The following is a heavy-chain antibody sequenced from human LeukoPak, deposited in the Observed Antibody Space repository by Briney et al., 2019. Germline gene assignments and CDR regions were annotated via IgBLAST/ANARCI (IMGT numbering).Heavy chain of an antibody. Sequence: ASVKVSCKVSGYTLTELSMRWVRQAPGKGLEWMGGFDPEDGETIYAQKFQGRVTMTEDTSTDTAYMELSSLRSEDTAVYYCATGRNEWELLPFWYWGQGTLVTVSS. CDR3: ATGRNEWELLPFWY. D-gene: IGHD1-26*01. CDR2: FDPEDGET. CDR1: GYTLTELS. V-gene: IGHV1-24*01. J-gene: IGHJ4*02.